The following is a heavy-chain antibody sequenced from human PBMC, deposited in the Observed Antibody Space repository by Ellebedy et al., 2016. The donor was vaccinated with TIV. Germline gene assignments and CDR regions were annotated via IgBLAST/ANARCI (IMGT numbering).Heavy chain of an antibody. D-gene: IGHD1-7*01. CDR1: GGTFSSYA. V-gene: IGHV1-69*04. J-gene: IGHJ6*02. CDR3: ARTIRRAKNWNYGYYYGMDV. Sequence: AASVKVSCKASGGTFSSYAISWVRQAPGQGLEWMGRIIPILGIANYAQKFQGRVTITADKSTSTAYMELSSLRSEDTAVYYCARTIRRAKNWNYGYYYGMDVWGQGTTVTVS. CDR2: IIPILGIA.